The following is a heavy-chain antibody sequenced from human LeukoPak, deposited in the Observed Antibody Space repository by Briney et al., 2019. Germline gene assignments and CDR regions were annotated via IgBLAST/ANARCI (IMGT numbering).Heavy chain of an antibody. V-gene: IGHV4-59*08. CDR3: ARRHFGSALRDY. Sequence: PSETLSLTCTVSGDSVSSYYWSWIRQPPGKRLEWIGCIYYSESATYNPSLKSRVTISVDTSKNQFSLRLSSVTAADTAVYYCARRHFGSALRDYWGQGTLVTVSS. D-gene: IGHD3-10*01. CDR1: GDSVSSYY. J-gene: IGHJ4*02. CDR2: IYYSESA.